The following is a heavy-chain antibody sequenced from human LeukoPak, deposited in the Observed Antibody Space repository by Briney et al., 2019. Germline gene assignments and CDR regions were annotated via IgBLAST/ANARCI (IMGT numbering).Heavy chain of an antibody. CDR3: VRDYGDYYFDY. Sequence: PSETLSLTCTVSGGSISSHLWSWIRQPAGKGLEWIGRIFGSGSSSYNPSLESRVTMSVDTSKNQFSLKLSSVTAADTAVYYCVRDYGDYYFDYWGQGTLVTVSS. V-gene: IGHV4-4*07. CDR2: IFGSGSS. D-gene: IGHD4-17*01. CDR1: GGSISSHL. J-gene: IGHJ4*02.